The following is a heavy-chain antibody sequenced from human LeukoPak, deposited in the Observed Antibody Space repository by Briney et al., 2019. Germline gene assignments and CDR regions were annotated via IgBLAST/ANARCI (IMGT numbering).Heavy chain of an antibody. J-gene: IGHJ4*02. Sequence: GGSLRLSCAASGFTFSSYAMSWVRQAPGKGLEWVSAISGSGGSTYYADSVKGRFTISRDNSKNTLYLQMNSLRAEDTAVYYCAKDHGCSSTSCYLPNWGQGTLVTVSS. V-gene: IGHV3-23*01. D-gene: IGHD2-2*01. CDR1: GFTFSSYA. CDR3: AKDHGCSSTSCYLPN. CDR2: ISGSGGST.